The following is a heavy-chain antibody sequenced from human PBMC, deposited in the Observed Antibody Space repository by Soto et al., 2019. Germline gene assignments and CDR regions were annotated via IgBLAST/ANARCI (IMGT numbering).Heavy chain of an antibody. CDR3: ARGDYGGNPAPWFDP. Sequence: QVQLVESGGGVVQPGRSLRLSCAASGFTFSSYAMHWVRQAPGKGLEWVAVISYDGSNKYYADSVKGRFTISRDNSKNTLYLQMNSLRAEDTAVYYCARGDYGGNPAPWFDPWGQGTLVTVSS. CDR1: GFTFSSYA. CDR2: ISYDGSNK. J-gene: IGHJ5*02. D-gene: IGHD4-17*01. V-gene: IGHV3-30-3*01.